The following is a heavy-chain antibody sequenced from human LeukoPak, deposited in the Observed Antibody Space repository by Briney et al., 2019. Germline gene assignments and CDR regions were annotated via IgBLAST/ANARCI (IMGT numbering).Heavy chain of an antibody. V-gene: IGHV1-2*02. CDR1: GYAFTVNY. Sequence: ASVTVSCRTSGYAFTVNYIHWVRQAPGQGLEWMGWVNPNSGSTDYAQNFQGRVTMTRDTSISTAYMELSSLRSDDMAVYYCARSTTFLPNFDYWGQGTLVTVSS. CDR2: VNPNSGST. D-gene: IGHD4-17*01. J-gene: IGHJ4*02. CDR3: ARSTTFLPNFDY.